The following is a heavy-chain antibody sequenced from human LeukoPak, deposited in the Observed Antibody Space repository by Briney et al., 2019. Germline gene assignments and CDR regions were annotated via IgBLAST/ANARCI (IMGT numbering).Heavy chain of an antibody. CDR1: GGSISSYY. Sequence: PSETLSLTCTVSGGSISSYYWSWIRQPPGKGLEWIGYIYTSGSTNYNPSLKSRVTISVDTSKNQFSLKLSSVTAADTAVYYCARLSYSNYGHYYYYMGVWGKGTTVTVSS. J-gene: IGHJ6*03. D-gene: IGHD4-11*01. CDR3: ARLSYSNYGHYYYYMGV. CDR2: IYTSGST. V-gene: IGHV4-4*09.